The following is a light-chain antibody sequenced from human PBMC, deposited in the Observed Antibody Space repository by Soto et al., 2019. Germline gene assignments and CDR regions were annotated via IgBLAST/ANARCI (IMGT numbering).Light chain of an antibody. Sequence: ESVLTQSPATLYLSPGERDTLSCRASQSVSSYLAWYQQKPGQAPRLLIYDASNRATGIPARFSGSGSGTDYTLAISSLEPEDFAVYYCQQRSNWMTFGQGTKVEIK. CDR2: DAS. V-gene: IGKV3-11*01. J-gene: IGKJ1*01. CDR3: QQRSNWMT. CDR1: QSVSSY.